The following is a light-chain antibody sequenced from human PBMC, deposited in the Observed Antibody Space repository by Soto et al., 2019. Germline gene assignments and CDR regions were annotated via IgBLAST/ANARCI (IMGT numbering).Light chain of an antibody. Sequence: EILLTQSPDTLSLSPGERATLSCRASQSVISNYLAWYQQKPGQAPRLLICDASSRATGIPDRFSGSGSGTDFTLTISRLEPXXXXXXXXXXXXXXPYTFGQGTKLEIK. V-gene: IGKV3D-20*02. CDR3: XXXXXXPYT. CDR2: DAS. J-gene: IGKJ2*01. CDR1: QSVISNY.